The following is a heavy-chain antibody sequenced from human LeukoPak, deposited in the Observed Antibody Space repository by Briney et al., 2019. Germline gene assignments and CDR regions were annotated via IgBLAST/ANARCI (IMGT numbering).Heavy chain of an antibody. Sequence: SETLSLTCTVSGGSISSSYWSWIRQPPGKGLEWIGYIYYSVSTNYNPSLKSRVTISVDTSKNQFSLQLSSVTAADTAVYYCAGEYYYDSSGYASFGYWGQGTLVTVSS. CDR2: IYYSVST. CDR3: AGEYYYDSSGYASFGY. D-gene: IGHD3-22*01. V-gene: IGHV4-59*12. CDR1: GGSISSSY. J-gene: IGHJ4*02.